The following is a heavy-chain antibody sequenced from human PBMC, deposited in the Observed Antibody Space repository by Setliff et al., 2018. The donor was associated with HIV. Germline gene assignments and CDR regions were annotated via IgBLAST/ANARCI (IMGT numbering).Heavy chain of an antibody. CDR2: FSYNGGR. Sequence: SETLSLTCTVSGDSVSTRNSFWGWIRQPPGKGLEWIGSFSYNGGRRYTPSLKSRVTISADMSKNQFSLNLNSVTAADTAVYYCARLVDSAAVPQDYFDYWGQGTLVTVSS. J-gene: IGHJ4*02. V-gene: IGHV4-39*01. CDR1: GDSVSTRNSF. D-gene: IGHD2-15*01. CDR3: ARLVDSAAVPQDYFDY.